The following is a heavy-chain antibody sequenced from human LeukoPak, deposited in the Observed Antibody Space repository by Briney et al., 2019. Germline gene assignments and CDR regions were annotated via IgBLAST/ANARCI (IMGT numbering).Heavy chain of an antibody. Sequence: PGGSLRLSCAASGFTFNNYKMNWVRQAPGKGLEWVSYISSSGSIIYYSDSVKGRFTISRDNAKNSLYLQMNSLRAEDTAAYYCARGLCGGDCYSDWGQGTLVTVS. J-gene: IGHJ4*02. CDR1: GFTFNNYK. CDR2: ISSSGSII. V-gene: IGHV3-48*03. CDR3: ARGLCGGDCYSD. D-gene: IGHD2-21*02.